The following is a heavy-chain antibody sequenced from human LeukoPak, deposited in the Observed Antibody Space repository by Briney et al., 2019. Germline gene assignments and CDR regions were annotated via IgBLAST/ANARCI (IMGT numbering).Heavy chain of an antibody. CDR1: GFTFSSYG. CDR2: IYSGGST. J-gene: IGHJ6*02. CDR3: TVAVAGTLWSSFYYGMDV. D-gene: IGHD6-19*01. Sequence: SGGSLRLSCAASGFTFSSYGMHWVRQAPGKGLEWVSVIYSGGSTYYADSVKGRFTISRDDSKNTAYLQMNSLKTEDTAVYYCTVAVAGTLWSSFYYGMDVWGQGTTVTVSS. V-gene: IGHV3-NL1*01.